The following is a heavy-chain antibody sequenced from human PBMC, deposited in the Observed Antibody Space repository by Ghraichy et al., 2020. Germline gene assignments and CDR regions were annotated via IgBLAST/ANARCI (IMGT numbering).Heavy chain of an antibody. D-gene: IGHD1-26*01. CDR3: ARDQAWELLTGVDYYYGIDV. CDR2: ISAYNGNT. Sequence: ASVKVSCKASGYTFTSYGISWVRQAPGQGLEWMGWISAYNGNTNYAQKHQGRVTITTDTSTSTAYMELRSLRSDDTAVYYCARDQAWELLTGVDYYYGIDVWGQGTTVTVSS. V-gene: IGHV1-18*04. J-gene: IGHJ6*02. CDR1: GYTFTSYG.